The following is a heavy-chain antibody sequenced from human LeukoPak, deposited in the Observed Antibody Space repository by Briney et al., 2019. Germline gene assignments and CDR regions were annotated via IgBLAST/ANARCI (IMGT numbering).Heavy chain of an antibody. Sequence: PGGSLRLSCAASGFSFKNYPIHWVRQAPGKGLEWVAVISSDGGYKYYADSVKGRFTISGDNSEHTLELQMNSLRAEDTAVYYCARGGVFVMLRIDYWGQGALVTVSS. D-gene: IGHD3-16*01. CDR2: ISSDGGYK. J-gene: IGHJ4*02. CDR1: GFSFKNYP. V-gene: IGHV3-30*04. CDR3: ARGGVFVMLRIDY.